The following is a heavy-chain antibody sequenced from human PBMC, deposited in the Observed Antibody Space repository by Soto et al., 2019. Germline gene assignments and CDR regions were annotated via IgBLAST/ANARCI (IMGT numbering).Heavy chain of an antibody. CDR2: IYTSGST. CDR1: GGSISSYY. Sequence: SETLSLTCTVSGGSISSYYWSWIRQPAGKGLEWIGRIYTSGSTNYNPSLKSRVTMSVDTSKNQFSLKLSSVTAADTAVYYCARDHNTGYSSSLGWFDPWGQGTLVTVSS. V-gene: IGHV4-4*07. CDR3: ARDHNTGYSSSLGWFDP. D-gene: IGHD6-13*01. J-gene: IGHJ5*02.